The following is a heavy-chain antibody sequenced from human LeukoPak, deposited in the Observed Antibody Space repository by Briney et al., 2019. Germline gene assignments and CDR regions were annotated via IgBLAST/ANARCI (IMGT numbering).Heavy chain of an antibody. Sequence: GGSLRLSCAASGFTFSSYAMHWVRQAPGKGLEYVSAISSNGGSTYYANSVKGRFTISRDNSKNTLYLQMGSLRAEDMAVYYCASESGEDPFDYWGQGTLVTVSS. CDR3: ASESGEDPFDY. V-gene: IGHV3-64*01. D-gene: IGHD3-3*01. J-gene: IGHJ4*02. CDR2: ISSNGGST. CDR1: GFTFSSYA.